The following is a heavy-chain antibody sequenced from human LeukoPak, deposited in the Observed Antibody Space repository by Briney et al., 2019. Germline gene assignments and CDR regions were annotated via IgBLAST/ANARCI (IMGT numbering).Heavy chain of an antibody. Sequence: KPSETPSLTCTVSGGSISTYYWSWIRQPPGKGLEWIGYIYYSGSTHYNPSLKSRVTISVDSSKNQFSLNLSSVTAADTAVYYCAREDSSNWYGWFDPWGQGTLVTVSS. CDR3: AREDSSNWYGWFDP. CDR2: IYYSGST. V-gene: IGHV4-59*01. D-gene: IGHD6-13*01. CDR1: GGSISTYY. J-gene: IGHJ5*02.